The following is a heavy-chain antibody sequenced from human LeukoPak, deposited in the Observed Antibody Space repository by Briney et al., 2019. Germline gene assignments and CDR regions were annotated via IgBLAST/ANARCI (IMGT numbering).Heavy chain of an antibody. V-gene: IGHV4-39*01. D-gene: IGHD2-21*02. CDR2: IYYSGST. Sequence: SETLSLTCTVSGGSISSSSYYWGWIRQPPGKGLEWIGSIYYSGSTYYNPSLKSRVTISADTSKNQFSLKLSSVTAADTAVYYCARQHIVVVTAIPSRWFDPWGQGTLVTVSS. J-gene: IGHJ5*02. CDR3: ARQHIVVVTAIPSRWFDP. CDR1: GGSISSSSYY.